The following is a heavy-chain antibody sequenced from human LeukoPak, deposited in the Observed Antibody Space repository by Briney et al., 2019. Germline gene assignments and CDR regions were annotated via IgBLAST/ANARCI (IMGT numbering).Heavy chain of an antibody. D-gene: IGHD5-18*01. Sequence: SSVKVSRKASGYTFTSYYMHWVRQAPGQGLEWMAMSNPSGGSTTYLQKFQGRVTITRDTSTMTVYMELSSLRSEDTAVYYCAREFAAMVPNGFDIWGQGTMVTVSP. V-gene: IGHV1-46*01. CDR2: SNPSGGST. J-gene: IGHJ3*02. CDR3: AREFAAMVPNGFDI. CDR1: GYTFTSYY.